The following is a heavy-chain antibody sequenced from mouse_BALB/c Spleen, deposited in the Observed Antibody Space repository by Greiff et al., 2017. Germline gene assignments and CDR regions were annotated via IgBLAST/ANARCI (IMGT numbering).Heavy chain of an antibody. Sequence: LVKTGASVKISCKASGYSFTGYYMHWVKQSHGKSLEWIGYISCYNGATSYNQKFKGKATFTVDTSYSTTYMQFNSLTSVDSAVYYCARASEGTSFAYWGQGTLVTVSA. CDR3: ARASEGTSFAY. CDR1: GYSFTGYY. D-gene: IGHD6-1*01. CDR2: ISCYNGAT. J-gene: IGHJ3*01. V-gene: IGHV1S34*01.